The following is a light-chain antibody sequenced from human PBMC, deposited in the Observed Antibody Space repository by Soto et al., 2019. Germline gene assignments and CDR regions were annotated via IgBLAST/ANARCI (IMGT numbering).Light chain of an antibody. CDR2: GAS. V-gene: IGKV3-20*01. Sequence: EIVMTQSPATLSVSPGERATLSCRASQSVSILLAWYQQKPGQAPRLLMYGASSRATGIPDRLSGSGSGTDFTLTISRLEPEDFAVYYCQQYGSSPITFGQGTRLENK. CDR1: QSVSIL. CDR3: QQYGSSPIT. J-gene: IGKJ5*01.